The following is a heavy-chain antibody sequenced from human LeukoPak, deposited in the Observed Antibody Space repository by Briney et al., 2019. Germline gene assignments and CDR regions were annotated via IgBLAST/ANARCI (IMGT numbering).Heavy chain of an antibody. J-gene: IGHJ4*01. CDR1: GYTFTSYG. Sequence: ASVKVSCKASGYTFTSYGISWVRQAPGQGLEWMGWISAYNGNTNYAQKLQGRVTMTTDTSTSTAYMELRSLRSDDTAVYYCARAWDYGDPTSTFDYWGQEPWSPSPQ. D-gene: IGHD4-17*01. CDR3: ARAWDYGDPTSTFDY. CDR2: ISAYNGNT. V-gene: IGHV1-18*01.